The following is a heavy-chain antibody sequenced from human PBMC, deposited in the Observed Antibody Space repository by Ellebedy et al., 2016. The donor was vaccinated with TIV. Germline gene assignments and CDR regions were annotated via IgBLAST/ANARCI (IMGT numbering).Heavy chain of an antibody. CDR3: ARGTAYSSGWSGDFDY. Sequence: GGSLRLSXAASGFTFSSYAMHWVRQAPGKGLEWVAVISYDGSNEYYADSVKGRFTIARDDSKNTLYLEMNSLRGEDTAVYYWARGTAYSSGWSGDFDYWGQGTLVTVSS. J-gene: IGHJ4*02. V-gene: IGHV3-30-3*01. D-gene: IGHD6-19*01. CDR2: ISYDGSNE. CDR1: GFTFSSYA.